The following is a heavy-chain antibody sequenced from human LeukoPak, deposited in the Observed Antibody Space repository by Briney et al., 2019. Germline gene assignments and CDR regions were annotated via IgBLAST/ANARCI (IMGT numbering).Heavy chain of an antibody. CDR3: ARDRHCSSTSCYELASY. Sequence: ASVKVSCKASGYTFTSYGISWVRQAPGQGLEWMGWISAYNGNTNYAQKLQGRVTMTTDTSTSTAYMELRSLRSDDTAVCYCARDRHCSSTSCYELASYWGQGTLVTVSS. J-gene: IGHJ4*02. CDR2: ISAYNGNT. CDR1: GYTFTSYG. V-gene: IGHV1-18*01. D-gene: IGHD2-2*01.